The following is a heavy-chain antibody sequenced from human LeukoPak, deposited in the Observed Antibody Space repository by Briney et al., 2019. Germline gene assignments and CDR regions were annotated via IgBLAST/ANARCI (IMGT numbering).Heavy chain of an antibody. CDR2: ITSSSTNI. V-gene: IGHV3-48*01. Sequence: PGGSLRLSCAASGFTFRSYSMNWVRQAPGKGLEWVSYITSSSTNIYYADSVKGQFTISRDNAKNSLYLQMNSLRAEDTAVYYCAYSYGPYYYDYWGQGTLVTVSS. CDR3: AYSYGPYYYDY. CDR1: GFTFRSYS. J-gene: IGHJ4*02. D-gene: IGHD5-18*01.